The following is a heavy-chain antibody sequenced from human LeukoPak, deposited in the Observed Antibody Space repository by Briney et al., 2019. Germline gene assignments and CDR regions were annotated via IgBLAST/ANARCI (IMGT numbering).Heavy chain of an antibody. V-gene: IGHV1-2*02. J-gene: IGHJ5*02. CDR2: INPNSGGT. CDR1: GYTFTSYY. Sequence: VASVKVSCKASGYTFTSYYMHWVRQAPGQGLEWMGWINPNSGGTNYAQKFQGRVTMTRDTSISTAYMELSRLRSDDTAVYYCARAASIGEEDWFDPWGQGTLVTVSS. CDR3: ARAASIGEEDWFDP.